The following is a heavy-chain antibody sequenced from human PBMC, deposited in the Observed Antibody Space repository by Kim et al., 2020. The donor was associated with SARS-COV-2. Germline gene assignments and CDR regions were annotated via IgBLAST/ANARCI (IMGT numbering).Heavy chain of an antibody. Sequence: GGSLRLSCSASGFTFSSYAMHWVRQAPGKGLEYVSAISSNGGSTYYADSVKGRFTISRDNSKNTLFLQMSSLRAEDTAVYYCVKGWGWDYYGSGSYYLRWIYGMDVWGQGTTVTVSS. V-gene: IGHV3-64D*06. CDR2: ISSNGGST. D-gene: IGHD3-10*01. J-gene: IGHJ6*02. CDR1: GFTFSSYA. CDR3: VKGWGWDYYGSGSYYLRWIYGMDV.